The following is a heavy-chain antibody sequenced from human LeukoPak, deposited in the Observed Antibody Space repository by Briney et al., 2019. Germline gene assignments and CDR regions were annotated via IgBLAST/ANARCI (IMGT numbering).Heavy chain of an antibody. CDR3: ARPYYYDSRIDP. V-gene: IGHV4-30-4*01. D-gene: IGHD3-22*01. CDR2: MYYSGST. Sequence: SQTLSLTCTVSGGSISSDDYYWSWIRQPPGKGLEWVGYMYYSGSTYYNPSLKSRVTISVDTSKNQFSLQLSSVTAADTAVYYCARPYYYDSRIDPWGQGTLVTVSS. CDR1: GGSISSDDYY. J-gene: IGHJ5*02.